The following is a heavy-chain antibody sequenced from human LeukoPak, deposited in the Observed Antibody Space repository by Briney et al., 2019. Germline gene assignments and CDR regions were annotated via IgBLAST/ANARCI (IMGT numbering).Heavy chain of an antibody. CDR3: ARASLSWSYYYYYGMDV. Sequence: ASVKVSCKVSGYTLTELSMHWVRQAPGKGLEWMGGFDPEDGETIYAQKFQGRVTMTEDTSTDTAYMELSSLRSEDTAVYYCARASLSWSYYYYYGMDVWGQGTTVTVSS. D-gene: IGHD3-3*01. CDR2: FDPEDGET. J-gene: IGHJ6*02. V-gene: IGHV1-24*01. CDR1: GYTLTELS.